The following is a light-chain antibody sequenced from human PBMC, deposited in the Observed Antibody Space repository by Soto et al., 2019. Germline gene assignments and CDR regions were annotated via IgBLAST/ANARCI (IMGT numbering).Light chain of an antibody. CDR3: AAWDDSLNGFYV. CDR2: NND. Sequence: VLTPPPSAYGTPGQRVTISCSGGSSNIGTNSVNWYQQLPGRAPKLLIYNNDLRPSGVPDRFSGSKSGTSASLAISGLQSEDEADYYCAAWDDSLNGFYVFGIGTKVTVL. V-gene: IGLV1-44*01. CDR1: SSNIGTNS. J-gene: IGLJ1*01.